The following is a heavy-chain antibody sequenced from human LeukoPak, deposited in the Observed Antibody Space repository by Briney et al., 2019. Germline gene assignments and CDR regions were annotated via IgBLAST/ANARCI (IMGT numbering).Heavy chain of an antibody. CDR3: ARGIAAAGTGLDY. CDR2: INPNSGGT. V-gene: IGHV1-2*02. Sequence: ASVKVSCKASGYTFTGYYMHWVRQAPGQGLEWMGWINPNSGGTNYAQKFQGRVTMTRDTSISTAYMELSRLRSDDTAVYYCARGIAAAGTGLDYWGQGTLVTVSS. J-gene: IGHJ4*02. CDR1: GYTFTGYY. D-gene: IGHD6-13*01.